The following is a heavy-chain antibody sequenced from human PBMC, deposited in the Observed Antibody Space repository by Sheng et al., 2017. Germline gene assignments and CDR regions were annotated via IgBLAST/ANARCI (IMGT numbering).Heavy chain of an antibody. V-gene: IGHV3-9*01. CDR1: GFTFDDYA. Sequence: EVQLVESGGGLVQPGRSLRLSCAASGFTFDDYAMHWVRQAPGKGLEWVSGISWNSGSIGYADSVKGRFTISRDNAKNSLYLQMNSLRAEDTALYYCAKDKAAAAGYAFDIWGQGTMVTVSS. CDR3: AKDKAAAAGYAFDI. D-gene: IGHD6-13*01. J-gene: IGHJ3*02. CDR2: ISWNSGSI.